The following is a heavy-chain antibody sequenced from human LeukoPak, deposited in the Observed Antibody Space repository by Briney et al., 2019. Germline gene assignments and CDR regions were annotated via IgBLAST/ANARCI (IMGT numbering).Heavy chain of an antibody. V-gene: IGHV3-23*01. CDR3: ASFCSSTSCYPGFDY. Sequence: GGSLRLSCAASGFTFSSYGMSWVRQAPGKGLEWVSAISGSGGSTYYADSVKGRFTISRDNSKNTLYLQMNSLRAEDTALYYCASFCSSTSCYPGFDYWGQGTLVTVSS. D-gene: IGHD2-2*01. CDR2: ISGSGGST. J-gene: IGHJ4*02. CDR1: GFTFSSYG.